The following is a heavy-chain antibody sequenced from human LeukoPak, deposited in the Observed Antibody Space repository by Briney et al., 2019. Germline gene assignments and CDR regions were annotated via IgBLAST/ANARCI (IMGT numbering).Heavy chain of an antibody. CDR3: ARDAYQVAGRTLNDY. CDR2: ISSSGSTI. Sequence: GGSLRLSCAASGFTFSSYEMNWVRQAPGKGLEWVSYISSSGSTIYYADSVKGRFTISRDNAKNSLYLQMNSLRAGDTAVYYCARDAYQVAGRTLNDYWGQGTLVTVSS. D-gene: IGHD3-16*01. J-gene: IGHJ4*02. V-gene: IGHV3-48*03. CDR1: GFTFSSYE.